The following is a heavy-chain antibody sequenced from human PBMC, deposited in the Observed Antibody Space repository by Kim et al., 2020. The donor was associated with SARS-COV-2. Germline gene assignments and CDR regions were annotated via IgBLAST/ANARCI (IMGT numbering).Heavy chain of an antibody. D-gene: IGHD4-17*01. J-gene: IGHJ4*02. Sequence: VDSVKGRFTISRNNSKNTLYLQMNSLRAEDTAVYYCARAYGDYADYYFDYWGQGTLVTVSS. CDR3: ARAYGDYADYYFDY. V-gene: IGHV3-30*01.